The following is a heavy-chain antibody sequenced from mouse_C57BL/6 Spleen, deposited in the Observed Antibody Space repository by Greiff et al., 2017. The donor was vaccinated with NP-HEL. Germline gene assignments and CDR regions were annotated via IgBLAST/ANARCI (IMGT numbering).Heavy chain of an antibody. CDR2: IDPSDSET. CDR1: GYTFTSYW. J-gene: IGHJ3*01. Sequence: VQLQQPGAELVRPGSSVNLSCKASGYTFTSYWMHWVKQRPIQGLEWIGNIDPSDSETHYNQKFKDKATLTVDKSSSTAYMQLSSLTSEDSAVYYCARDDYGSSFPSYWGQGTLVTVSA. D-gene: IGHD1-1*01. V-gene: IGHV1-52*01. CDR3: ARDDYGSSFPSY.